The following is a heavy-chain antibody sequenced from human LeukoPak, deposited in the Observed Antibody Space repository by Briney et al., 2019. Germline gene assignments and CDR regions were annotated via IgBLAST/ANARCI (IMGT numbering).Heavy chain of an antibody. V-gene: IGHV4-39*07. J-gene: IGHJ4*02. Sequence: PSETLSLTCTVSGGSISTSNYYWGWIRQPPGKGLEWIGNIFYSGSTYYSPSLKSRVTISVDTSKNQFSLKLSSVTAADTAVYYCAREAGYSYGHYLDYWGQGTLVTVSS. CDR1: GGSISTSNYY. CDR2: IFYSGST. D-gene: IGHD5-18*01. CDR3: AREAGYSYGHYLDY.